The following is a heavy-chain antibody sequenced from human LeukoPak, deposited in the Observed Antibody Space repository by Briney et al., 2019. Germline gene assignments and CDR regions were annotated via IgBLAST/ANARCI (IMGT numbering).Heavy chain of an antibody. Sequence: ASVKVSCKASGGTFSSYAISWVRQAPGQGLEWMGGIIPIFGTANYAQKFQGRVTITADESTSTAYMELSSLRSEDTAVYYCARDVGLGYCSSTSCYDGAFDIWGQGTMVTVSS. D-gene: IGHD2-2*01. J-gene: IGHJ3*02. CDR3: ARDVGLGYCSSTSCYDGAFDI. CDR1: GGTFSSYA. CDR2: IIPIFGTA. V-gene: IGHV1-69*13.